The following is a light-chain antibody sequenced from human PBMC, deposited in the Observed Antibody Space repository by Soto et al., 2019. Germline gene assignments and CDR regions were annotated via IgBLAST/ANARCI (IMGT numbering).Light chain of an antibody. Sequence: DIQMTQSPSSLSASIGDRVTISCRASQDIGAYVNWYQHKQGKAPRVLMYAASNLKSGVPPRFSGSGVGRDFTLTISDLQPEDFATYYCPPSYSTRTFGQGTKVERK. J-gene: IGKJ1*01. CDR2: AAS. V-gene: IGKV1-39*01. CDR3: PPSYSTRT. CDR1: QDIGAY.